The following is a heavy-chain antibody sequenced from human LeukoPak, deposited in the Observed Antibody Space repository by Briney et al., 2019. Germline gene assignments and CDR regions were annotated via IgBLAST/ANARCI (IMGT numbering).Heavy chain of an antibody. CDR1: GGSISSSSYY. Sequence: SETLSLTCTVSGGSISSSSYYWGWIRQPPGKGLEWIGSIYYSGSTYYNPSLKSRVTISVDTSKNQFSLKLSSVTAADTAVYYCARHSSGRIAAAGTSQFDYWGQGTLVTVSS. CDR2: IYYSGST. V-gene: IGHV4-39*01. J-gene: IGHJ4*02. D-gene: IGHD6-13*01. CDR3: ARHSSGRIAAAGTSQFDY.